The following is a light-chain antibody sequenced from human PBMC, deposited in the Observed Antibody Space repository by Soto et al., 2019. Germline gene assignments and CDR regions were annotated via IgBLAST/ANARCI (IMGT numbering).Light chain of an antibody. CDR1: QDISNY. V-gene: IGKV1-33*01. Sequence: DLQMTQSPSSLSASVGDRVTITCQASQDISNYLNWYQQKPGKAPKLLIYDASNLETGVPSRFSGSGSGTDFIFTISSLQPEEIATYYCQQYDNRPPLFGQGTKLEIK. J-gene: IGKJ2*01. CDR2: DAS. CDR3: QQYDNRPPL.